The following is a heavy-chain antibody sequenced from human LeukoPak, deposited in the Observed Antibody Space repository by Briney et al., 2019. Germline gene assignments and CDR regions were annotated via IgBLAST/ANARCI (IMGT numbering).Heavy chain of an antibody. V-gene: IGHV1-69*13. Sequence: ASVKVSCKASGGTFSSYAISWVRQAPGQGLEWMGGIIPIFGTANYAQKFQGRVTITADESTSTAYMELSSLRSVDTAVYYCAREYYYDSSGYPKTHYYYYGMDVWGQGTTVTVSS. J-gene: IGHJ6*02. CDR3: AREYYYDSSGYPKTHYYYYGMDV. CDR2: IIPIFGTA. CDR1: GGTFSSYA. D-gene: IGHD3-22*01.